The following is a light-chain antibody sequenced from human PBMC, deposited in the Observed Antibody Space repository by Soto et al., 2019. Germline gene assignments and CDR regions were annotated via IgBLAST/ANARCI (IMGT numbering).Light chain of an antibody. V-gene: IGKV3-11*01. Sequence: EIVLTQSPATLSLSPGERATLSCRASQSIRSYLAWYQQKPGQAPRLLIYDASNRATGIPARFSGSGSGTDFTLTISSLEPEDFAVYYCQQYNNWPPSTFGQGTKVDIK. CDR2: DAS. CDR1: QSIRSY. CDR3: QQYNNWPPST. J-gene: IGKJ1*01.